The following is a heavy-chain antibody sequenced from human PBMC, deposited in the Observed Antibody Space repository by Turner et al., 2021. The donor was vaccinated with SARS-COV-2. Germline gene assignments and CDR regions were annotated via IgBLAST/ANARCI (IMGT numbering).Heavy chain of an antibody. V-gene: IGHV3-23*01. CDR3: AKDLITGIYYYYYGMDV. Sequence: EVQLLESGGGLVQPGGSLRLSGAASGFTFSSYAMGWVRQAPGKGLEWVSAISGSGGSTYYADSVKGRFTISRDNSKNTLYLQMNSLRAEDTAVYYCAKDLITGIYYYYYGMDVWGQGTTVTVSS. D-gene: IGHD1-20*01. CDR2: ISGSGGST. J-gene: IGHJ6*02. CDR1: GFTFSSYA.